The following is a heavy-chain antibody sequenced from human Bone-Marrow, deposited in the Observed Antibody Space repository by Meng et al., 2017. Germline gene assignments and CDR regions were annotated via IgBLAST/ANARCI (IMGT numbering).Heavy chain of an antibody. CDR2: ISYDGSNK. CDR3: ARDRELYDSSGYYLSGAFDI. CDR1: GFTFSSYA. Sequence: GGSLRLSCAASGFTFSSYAMHWVRQAPGKGLEWVPVISYDGSNKYYADSVKGRFTISRDNSKNTLYLQMNSLRTEDTAVYYCARDRELYDSSGYYLSGAFDIWGQGTMVTVSS. V-gene: IGHV3-30*14. D-gene: IGHD3-22*01. J-gene: IGHJ3*02.